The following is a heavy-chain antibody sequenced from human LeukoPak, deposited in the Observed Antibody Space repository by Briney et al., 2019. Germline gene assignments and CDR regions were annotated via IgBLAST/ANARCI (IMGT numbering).Heavy chain of an antibody. CDR1: GFTFSIFP. J-gene: IGHJ4*02. Sequence: PGGSLRLSCEASGFTFSIFPIHWVRQAPGKGLEWVALISSGSEKYYADSVKGRFTISRDNSKNMLYLRMNSLRADDTAVYYCARDLELSAVYYFDSWGQGTLVIVSS. V-gene: IGHV3-30*04. D-gene: IGHD3-3*01. CDR2: ISSGSEK. CDR3: ARDLELSAVYYFDS.